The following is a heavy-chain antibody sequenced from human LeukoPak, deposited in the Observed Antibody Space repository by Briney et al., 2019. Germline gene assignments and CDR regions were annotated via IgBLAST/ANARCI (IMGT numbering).Heavy chain of an antibody. Sequence: SETLSLTCAVSGGSISSSNWWSWVRQPPGKGLEWIGEIYHSGSTNYNPSLKSRVTISVDTSKNQFSLKLSSVTAADTAVYYCARAFSTTPRYYYYYMDVWGKGTTVTVSS. D-gene: IGHD5/OR15-5a*01. CDR2: IYHSGST. CDR1: GGSISSSNW. J-gene: IGHJ6*03. CDR3: ARAFSTTPRYYYYYMDV. V-gene: IGHV4-4*02.